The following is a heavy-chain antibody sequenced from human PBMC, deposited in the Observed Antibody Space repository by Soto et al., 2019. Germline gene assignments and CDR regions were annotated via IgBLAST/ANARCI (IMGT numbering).Heavy chain of an antibody. V-gene: IGHV3-74*02. J-gene: IGHJ4*02. CDR1: GFTFRNYW. CDR2: ISDYGRI. Sequence: EVQLVESGGGLVQSGGSLRLACAASGFTFRNYWMHWVRQAPGKGLVWVSRISDYGRINYADSVKGRFTISRDDAKSELYLKMNNLRAEDTAVYYCARGGVEPFDYWGQGALVTVSS. D-gene: IGHD3-3*01. CDR3: ARGGVEPFDY.